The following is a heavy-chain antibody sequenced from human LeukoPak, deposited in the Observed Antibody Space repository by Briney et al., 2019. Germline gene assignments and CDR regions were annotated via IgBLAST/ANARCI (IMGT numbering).Heavy chain of an antibody. V-gene: IGHV3-21*01. CDR2: ISSSSSYI. CDR1: GFTFSSYI. J-gene: IGHJ6*03. CDR3: ARDPNYYYYYMDV. Sequence: GGSLRLSCAASGFTFSSYIMNWVRQAPGKGLEWVSSISSSSSYIYYADSVKGRFTISRDNAKNSLYLQMNSLRAEDTAVYYCARDPNYYYYYMDVWGEGTTVTISS.